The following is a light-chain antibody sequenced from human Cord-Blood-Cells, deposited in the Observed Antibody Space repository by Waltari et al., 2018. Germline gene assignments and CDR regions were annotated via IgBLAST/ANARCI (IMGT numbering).Light chain of an antibody. Sequence: IVFTQSPATLSLSPGERATLSCSASQSVSSYLAWYQQKPGQAPRLLIYDASNRATGIPARFSGSGSGTDFTLTISSLEPEDFAVYYCQQRSNWPPFTFGPGTKVDIK. CDR2: DAS. CDR1: QSVSSY. J-gene: IGKJ3*01. CDR3: QQRSNWPPFT. V-gene: IGKV3-11*01.